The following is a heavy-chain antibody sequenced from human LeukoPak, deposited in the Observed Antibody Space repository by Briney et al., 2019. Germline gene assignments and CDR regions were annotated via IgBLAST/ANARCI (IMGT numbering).Heavy chain of an antibody. CDR1: GFTFSNAW. CDR3: TTVRFLVDGVPPNYFDY. J-gene: IGHJ4*02. V-gene: IGHV3-15*01. CDR2: IKSKTDGGTT. Sequence: PGGSLRLSCAASGFTFSNAWMSWVRQAPGKGLEWVGRIKSKTDGGTTDYAAPVKGRFTISRDDSKNTLYLQMNSLKTEDTAVYYCTTVRFLVDGVPPNYFDYWGQGTLVTVSS. D-gene: IGHD2-8*01.